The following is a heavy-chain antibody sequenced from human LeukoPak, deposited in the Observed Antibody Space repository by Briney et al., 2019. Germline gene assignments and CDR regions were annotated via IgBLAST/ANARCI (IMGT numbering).Heavy chain of an antibody. Sequence: SETLSLTCSVSGGSVSSYYWSWIRQPPGKGLEWIGYVYYTGSTNYNPSLKSRVTMFEDKSKNQFSLRLYSVTVADTAVYYCARHFAYSSSSYFDYWGQGSLVSVSS. V-gene: IGHV4-59*08. J-gene: IGHJ4*02. CDR2: VYYTGST. CDR3: ARHFAYSSSSYFDY. CDR1: GGSVSSYY. D-gene: IGHD6-6*01.